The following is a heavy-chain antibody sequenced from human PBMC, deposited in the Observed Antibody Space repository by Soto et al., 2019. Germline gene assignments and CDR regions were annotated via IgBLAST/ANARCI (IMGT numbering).Heavy chain of an antibody. D-gene: IGHD6-13*01. CDR2: INPNSGGT. CDR1: GYTFTGYY. V-gene: IGHV1-2*02. CDR3: ARVRXIGSSSWYIGAHNAFDI. J-gene: IGHJ3*02. Sequence: ASVKVSCKASGYTFTGYYMHWVRQAPGQGLEWMGWINPNSGGTNYAQKFQGRVTMTRDTSISTAYMELSRLRSDDTAVYYCARVRXIGSSSWYIGAHNAFDIWGQGTMVTVSS.